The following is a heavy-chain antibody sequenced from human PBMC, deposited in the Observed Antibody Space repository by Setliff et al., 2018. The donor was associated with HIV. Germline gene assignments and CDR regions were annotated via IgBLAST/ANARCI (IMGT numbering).Heavy chain of an antibody. CDR2: IYYSGST. V-gene: IGHV4-39*01. Sequence: PPGKGLEWIGSIYYSGSTYYNPSLKSRVTISVDTSKNQFSLKLSSVTAADTAVYYCARHVRSGSARDFDYWGQGTLVTVSS. D-gene: IGHD1-26*01. J-gene: IGHJ4*02. CDR3: ARHVRSGSARDFDY.